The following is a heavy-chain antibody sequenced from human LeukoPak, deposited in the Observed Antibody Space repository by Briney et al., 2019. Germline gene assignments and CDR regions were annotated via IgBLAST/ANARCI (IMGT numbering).Heavy chain of an antibody. CDR3: ARDQGRRGVDYFDY. V-gene: IGHV3-48*03. J-gene: IGHJ4*02. CDR2: ISSSGSTI. D-gene: IGHD1-1*01. CDR1: GFTFSSYE. Sequence: PGGSLRLPCAASGFTFSSYEMNWVRQAPGKGLEWVSYISSSGSTIYYAVSVKGRFTISRDNAKNSLYLQMNSLRAEDTAVYYCARDQGRRGVDYFDYWGQGTLVTVSS.